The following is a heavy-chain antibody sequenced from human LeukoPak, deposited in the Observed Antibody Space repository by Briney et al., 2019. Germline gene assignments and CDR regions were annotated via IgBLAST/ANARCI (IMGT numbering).Heavy chain of an antibody. CDR1: GYTFIDYY. CDR2: ISPNSGGT. D-gene: IGHD1-26*01. V-gene: IGHV1-2*02. CDR3: ARGGGRYSVDY. Sequence: GASVKVSCKAPGYTFIDYYMHWVRQAPGQGLEWIGWISPNSGGTKYVQKFQGRVTMTRDTSITTVYMELSGLSFDYTAVYYCARGGGRYSVDYWGQGTLVIVSS. J-gene: IGHJ4*02.